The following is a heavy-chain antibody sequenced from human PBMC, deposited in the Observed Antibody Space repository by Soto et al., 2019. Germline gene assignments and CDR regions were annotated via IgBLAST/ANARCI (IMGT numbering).Heavy chain of an antibody. CDR3: ARIDVDTAMDNVIAFDI. J-gene: IGHJ3*02. CDR2: IFHIGNT. CDR1: GGSISSGGYS. V-gene: IGHV4-30-2*01. D-gene: IGHD5-18*01. Sequence: QLQLQESGSGLVKPSQTLSLNCAVSGGSISSGGYSWSWIRQPPGQGLEWIGYIFHIGNTYYNPSLNSRGTISVYRSKNQFSLNLSSVTAADTAVYYCARIDVDTAMDNVIAFDIWGQGTMVTVS.